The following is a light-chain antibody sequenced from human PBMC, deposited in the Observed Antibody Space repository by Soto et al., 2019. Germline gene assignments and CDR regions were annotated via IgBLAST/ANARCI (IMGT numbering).Light chain of an antibody. V-gene: IGKV1-8*01. CDR2: AAS. Sequence: AIRMTQSPSSLSASTGDRVTITCRASQGISSYLAWYQQKPGKAPKLLIYAASTLQNGVPSRFSGSGSGTDFTLTISCLQSEDFATYYCQQYYSYWTFGQGTKVDIK. J-gene: IGKJ1*01. CDR1: QGISSY. CDR3: QQYYSYWT.